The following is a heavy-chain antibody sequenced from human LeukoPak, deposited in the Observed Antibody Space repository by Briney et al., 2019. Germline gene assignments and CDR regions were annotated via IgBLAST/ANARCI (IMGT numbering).Heavy chain of an antibody. D-gene: IGHD4-17*01. J-gene: IGHJ5*02. V-gene: IGHV4-59*08. CDR2: IYYSGST. CDR1: GGSISSYY. CDR3: ASYGGNSAHWFDP. Sequence: SETPSLTCTVSGGSISSYYWSWIRQPPGKGLEWIGYIYYSGSTNYNPSLKSRVTISVDTSKNQFSLKLSSVTAADTAVYYCASYGGNSAHWFDPWGQGTLVTVSS.